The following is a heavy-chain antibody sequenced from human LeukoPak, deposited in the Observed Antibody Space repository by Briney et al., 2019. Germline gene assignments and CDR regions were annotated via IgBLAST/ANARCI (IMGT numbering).Heavy chain of an antibody. Sequence: ASVKVSCKASGYTFTGYYVHWVRQAPGQGLEWMGWINPNSGGTNYAQKFQGRVTMTRDTSISTAYMELSRLRSDDTAVYYCARNYYDSSGYYQSWFDPWGQGTLVTVSS. D-gene: IGHD3-22*01. CDR2: INPNSGGT. J-gene: IGHJ5*02. V-gene: IGHV1-2*02. CDR1: GYTFTGYY. CDR3: ARNYYDSSGYYQSWFDP.